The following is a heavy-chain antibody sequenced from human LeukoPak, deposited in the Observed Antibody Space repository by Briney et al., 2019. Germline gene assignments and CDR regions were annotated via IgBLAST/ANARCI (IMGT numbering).Heavy chain of an antibody. CDR3: ASGFDSKSTYFDY. V-gene: IGHV4-59*01. Sequence: SETLSLTCSVSGGSISNYYWNWIRQSPGKGLEWIGYTSYRGSTNYNPSLKSRVTISLDTSKNQFSLKVRSVTAADTAVYFCASGFDSKSTYFDYWGQGTLVTVSS. CDR2: TSYRGST. CDR1: GGSISNYY. D-gene: IGHD2-21*01. J-gene: IGHJ4*02.